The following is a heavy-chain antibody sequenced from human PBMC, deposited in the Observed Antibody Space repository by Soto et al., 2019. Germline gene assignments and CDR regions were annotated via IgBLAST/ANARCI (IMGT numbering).Heavy chain of an antibody. Sequence: SETLSLTCTVSGGSISSYYWSWIRQPPGKGLEWIGYIYYSGSTNYNPSLKSRVTISADTSKNQFSLKLSSVTAADTAVYYCARGGGSGYYYRFDYWGQGTLVTVSS. J-gene: IGHJ4*02. D-gene: IGHD3-22*01. CDR3: ARGGGSGYYYRFDY. V-gene: IGHV4-59*01. CDR2: IYYSGST. CDR1: GGSISSYY.